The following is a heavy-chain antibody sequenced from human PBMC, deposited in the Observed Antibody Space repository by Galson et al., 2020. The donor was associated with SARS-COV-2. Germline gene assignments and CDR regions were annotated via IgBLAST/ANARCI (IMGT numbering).Heavy chain of an antibody. J-gene: IGHJ5*02. D-gene: IGHD6-19*01. CDR2: FDPEDGET. CDR1: GYTLHELS. CDR3: ATGIAVALGDWFDP. V-gene: IGHV1-24*01. Sequence: GESPKIPCHVSGYTLHELSMQWVRQAPGHGLGWMGGFDPEDGETIYAQKFQGRVTMTEDTSTDTAYMELSSLRYEDTAGYYCATGIAVALGDWFDPGGQGTLVTFSS.